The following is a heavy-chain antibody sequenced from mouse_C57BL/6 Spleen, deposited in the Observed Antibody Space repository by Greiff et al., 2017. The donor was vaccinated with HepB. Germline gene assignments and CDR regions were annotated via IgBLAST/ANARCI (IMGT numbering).Heavy chain of an antibody. V-gene: IGHV1-81*01. J-gene: IGHJ2*01. D-gene: IGHD2-5*01. Sequence: VKLVESGAELARPGASVKLSCKASGYTFTSYGISWVKQRTGQGLEWIGEIYPRSGNTYYNEKFKGKATLTADKSSSTAYMELRSLTSEDSAVYFCARYYSNYDYFDYWGQGTTLTVSS. CDR1: GYTFTSYG. CDR2: IYPRSGNT. CDR3: ARYYSNYDYFDY.